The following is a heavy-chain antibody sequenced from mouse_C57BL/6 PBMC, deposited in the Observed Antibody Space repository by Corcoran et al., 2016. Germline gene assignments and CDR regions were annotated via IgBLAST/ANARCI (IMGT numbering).Heavy chain of an antibody. CDR1: GYTFTSYW. J-gene: IGHJ1*03. CDR3: ARRGYYGSSSHWYFDV. Sequence: QVQLQQPGAERVKPGASVKRSCKASGYTFTSYWITWVKPSPGQGLEWIGDIYPGSGSTNYNEKFKSKATLTVDTSSSTAYMQLSSLTSEDSAVYYCARRGYYGSSSHWYFDVCGTGTTVTVSS. D-gene: IGHD1-1*01. CDR2: IYPGSGST. V-gene: IGHV1-55*01.